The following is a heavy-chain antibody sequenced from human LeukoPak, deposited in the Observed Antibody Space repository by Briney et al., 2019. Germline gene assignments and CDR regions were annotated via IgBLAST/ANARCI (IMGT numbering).Heavy chain of an antibody. CDR1: GFTFDDYG. CDR2: INWNGGST. CDR3: ARDPCGGDCLYYYYYMDV. D-gene: IGHD2-21*01. Sequence: PGGSLRLSCAASGFTFDDYGMSWVRQAPGKGLEWVSGINWNGGSTGYADSVKGRFTISRDNAKNSLYLQMNSLRAGDTALYYCARDPCGGDCLYYYYYMDVWGKGTTVTVSS. V-gene: IGHV3-20*04. J-gene: IGHJ6*03.